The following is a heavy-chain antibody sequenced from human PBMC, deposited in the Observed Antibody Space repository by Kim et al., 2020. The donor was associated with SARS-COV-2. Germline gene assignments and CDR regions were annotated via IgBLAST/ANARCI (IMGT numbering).Heavy chain of an antibody. V-gene: IGHV4-59*08. CDR2: IYYSGST. D-gene: IGHD4-17*01. CDR1: GGSISSYY. CDR3: ARQYGDYGPYYFDY. J-gene: IGHJ4*02. Sequence: SETLSLTCTVSGGSISSYYWSWIRQPPGKGLEWIGYIYYSGSTNYNPSLKSRVTISVDTSKNQFSLKLSSVTAADTAVYYCARQYGDYGPYYFDYWGQGTLVTVSS.